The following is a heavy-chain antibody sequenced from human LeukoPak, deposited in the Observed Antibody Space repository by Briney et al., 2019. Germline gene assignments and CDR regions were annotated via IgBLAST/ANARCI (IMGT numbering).Heavy chain of an antibody. CDR1: GGSISSYY. D-gene: IGHD1-26*01. CDR2: IYYSGST. CDR3: GRGGGWELLLTR. V-gene: IGHV4-59*01. Sequence: PSETLSLTCTVSGGSISSYYWSWIRQPPGKGLEWIGYIYYSGSTNYNPSLKSRVTISVDTSKNQFSLKLSSVPAADTAVYYCGRGGGWELLLTRWGQGTLVTVSS. J-gene: IGHJ4*02.